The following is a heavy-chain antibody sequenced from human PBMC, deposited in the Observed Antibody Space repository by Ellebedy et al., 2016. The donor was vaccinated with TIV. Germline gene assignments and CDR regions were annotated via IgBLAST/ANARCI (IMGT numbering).Heavy chain of an antibody. CDR1: GFTFSDYY. Sequence: GESLKISCAASGFTFSDYYMSWIRQAPGKGLEWVSYISSSSSYTNYADSVKGRFTISRDNAKNSLYLQMNSLRAEDTAVYYCARAVGPARGRGFRGTPPLSPDYWGQGTLVTVSS. CDR2: ISSSSSYT. J-gene: IGHJ4*02. CDR3: ARAVGPARGRGFRGTPPLSPDY. V-gene: IGHV3-11*06. D-gene: IGHD3-10*01.